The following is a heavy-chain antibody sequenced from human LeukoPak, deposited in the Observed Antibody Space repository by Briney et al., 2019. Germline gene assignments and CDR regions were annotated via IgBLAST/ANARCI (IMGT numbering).Heavy chain of an antibody. Sequence: GGSLRLSCAASGFTFSSYSMNWVRQAPGKGLEWVSSISSSSSYIYYADSVRGRFTISRDNSKNTLYVQLNSLRAGDTAVYYCAKEAPSIFGVITVLDYWGQGALVTVSS. D-gene: IGHD3-3*01. CDR1: GFTFSSYS. CDR3: AKEAPSIFGVITVLDY. J-gene: IGHJ4*02. CDR2: ISSSSSYI. V-gene: IGHV3-21*04.